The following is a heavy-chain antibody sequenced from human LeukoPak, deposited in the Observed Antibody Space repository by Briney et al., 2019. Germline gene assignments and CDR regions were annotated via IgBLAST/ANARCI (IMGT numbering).Heavy chain of an antibody. J-gene: IGHJ4*02. CDR3: AKVITIFGVVSIDY. CDR1: GFTFSSYA. Sequence: GGSLRLSCAASGFTFSSYAMSWVRQAPGKGLEWVSAISGSGDSTYYADSVRGRFTISRDNSKNTLYLQMNSLRAEDTAVYYCAKVITIFGVVSIDYWGQGTLVTVSS. D-gene: IGHD3-3*01. V-gene: IGHV3-23*01. CDR2: ISGSGDST.